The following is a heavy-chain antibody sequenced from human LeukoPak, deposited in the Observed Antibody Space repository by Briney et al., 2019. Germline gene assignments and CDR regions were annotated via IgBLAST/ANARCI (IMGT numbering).Heavy chain of an antibody. J-gene: IGHJ4*02. V-gene: IGHV4-39*07. Sequence: SETLSLTCTVSGGSISSSSYYWGWIRQPPGKGLEWIGSIYHSGSTYYNPSLKSRVTISVDTSKNQFSLKLGSVTAADTAVYYCARLNITCGSLDYWGQGALVTVSS. D-gene: IGHD1-26*01. CDR2: IYHSGST. CDR1: GGSISSSSYY. CDR3: ARLNITCGSLDY.